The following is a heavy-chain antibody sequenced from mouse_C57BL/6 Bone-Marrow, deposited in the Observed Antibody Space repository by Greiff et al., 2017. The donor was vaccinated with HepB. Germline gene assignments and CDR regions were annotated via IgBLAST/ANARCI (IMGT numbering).Heavy chain of an antibody. CDR1: GYTFTSYG. CDR3: ARFYYFDY. CDR2: IYPRSGNT. Sequence: VQRVESGAELARPGASVTLSCKASGYTFTSYGISWVKQRTGQGLEWIGEIYPRSGNTYYNEKFKGKATLTADKSSSTAYMELRSLTSEDSAVYFCARFYYFDYWGQGTTLPVSS. V-gene: IGHV1-81*01. J-gene: IGHJ2*01.